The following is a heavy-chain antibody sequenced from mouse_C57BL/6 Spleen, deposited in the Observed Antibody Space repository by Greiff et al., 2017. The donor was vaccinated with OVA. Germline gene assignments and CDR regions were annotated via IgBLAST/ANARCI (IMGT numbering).Heavy chain of an antibody. CDR3: ARGDYYGSLGY. D-gene: IGHD1-1*01. CDR1: GYTFTDYY. V-gene: IGHV1-26*01. Sequence: EVQLQQSGPELVKPGASVKISCKASGYTFTDYYMNWVKQSHGKSLEWIGDINPNNGGTRYNQKFKGKATLTVDKSSSTAYMERRSLTSEDSAVYYCARGDYYGSLGYWGQGTTLTVSS. J-gene: IGHJ2*01. CDR2: INPNNGGT.